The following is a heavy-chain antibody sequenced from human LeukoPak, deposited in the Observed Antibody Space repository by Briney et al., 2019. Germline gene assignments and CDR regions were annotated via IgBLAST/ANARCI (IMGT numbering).Heavy chain of an antibody. CDR3: AREISGTYYNPLGYMDV. CDR1: GESFSGYF. Sequence: SETLSLTCAVSGESFSGYFWTWIRQPAGKGLEWIGRIFTSGIANYNPSLKSRVTMSVDTSKNQFSLNLSSVTAADTAVYYCAREISGTYYNPLGYMDVWGKGTTVTVSS. D-gene: IGHD3-10*01. CDR2: IFTSGIA. J-gene: IGHJ6*03. V-gene: IGHV4-4*07.